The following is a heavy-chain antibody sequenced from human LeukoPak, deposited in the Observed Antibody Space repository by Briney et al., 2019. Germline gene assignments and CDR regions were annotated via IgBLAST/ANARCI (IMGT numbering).Heavy chain of an antibody. Sequence: GGSPRLSCAASGFTFSSYAMSWVRQAPGKGLEWVSAISGSGGSTYYADSVKGGFTGSRDNSKDTVYLQMNSLRAEDTAVYYCAKGFRWTVTTVYFDYWGQGTLVTVSS. CDR3: AKGFRWTVTTVYFDY. CDR1: GFTFSSYA. V-gene: IGHV3-23*01. J-gene: IGHJ4*02. D-gene: IGHD4-17*01. CDR2: ISGSGGST.